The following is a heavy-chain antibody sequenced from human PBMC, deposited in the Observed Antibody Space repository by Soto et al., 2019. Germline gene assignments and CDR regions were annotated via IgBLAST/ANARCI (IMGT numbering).Heavy chain of an antibody. V-gene: IGHV4-59*01. Sequence: QVQLQESGPGLVKPSETLSLTCTVSGGSISSYYWSWIRQPPGKGLEWIGYIYYSGSTNYNPSLKSRVTISVDTSKNQVSLKLSSVTAADTAVYYCARGGLEWLFDYHYGMDVWGQGTKVTVSS. D-gene: IGHD3-3*01. J-gene: IGHJ6*02. CDR2: IYYSGST. CDR1: GGSISSYY. CDR3: ARGGLEWLFDYHYGMDV.